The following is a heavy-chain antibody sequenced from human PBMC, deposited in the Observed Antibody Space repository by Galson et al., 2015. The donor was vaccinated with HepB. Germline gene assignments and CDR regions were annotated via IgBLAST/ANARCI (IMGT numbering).Heavy chain of an antibody. D-gene: IGHD4-17*01. CDR2: ISHDGGNK. CDR3: VKDQSDYGDYRFDY. Sequence: SLRLSCAASGFIFSRFAMHWVRQSPGRGLEWVAVISHDGGNKHYADSVKGRFDISRDNSKDTVSLQMSSLRPEDTALYFCVKDQSDYGDYRFDYWGQGTFVTVSS. CDR1: GFIFSRFA. V-gene: IGHV3-30*09. J-gene: IGHJ4*02.